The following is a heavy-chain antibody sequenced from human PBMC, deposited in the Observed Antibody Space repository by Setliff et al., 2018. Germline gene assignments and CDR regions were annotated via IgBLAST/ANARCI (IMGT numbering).Heavy chain of an antibody. V-gene: IGHV1-2*02. J-gene: IGHJ4*02. CDR2: INPNTGGT. CDR3: ARLSASVVSPVDH. CDR1: GYTFIGYY. Sequence: AASVKVSCKTSGYTFIGYYVHWVRQAPGRGLEWMGWINPNTGGTNYAQKFQDRVTVTSDTSISTAYLTLTSLRSDDTAIYYCARLSASVVSPVDHWGQGTLVTVSS.